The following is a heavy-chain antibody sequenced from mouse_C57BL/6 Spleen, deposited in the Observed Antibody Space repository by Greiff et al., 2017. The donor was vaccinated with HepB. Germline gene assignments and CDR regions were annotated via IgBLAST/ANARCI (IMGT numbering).Heavy chain of an antibody. Sequence: EVQRVESVAELVRPGASVKLSCTASGFNIKNTYMHWVKQRPEQGLEWIGRIDPANGNTKYAPKFQGKATITADTSSNTAYLQLSSLTSEDTAIYYCARGYYGNYGGYAMDYWGQGTSVTVSS. J-gene: IGHJ4*01. CDR1: GFNIKNTY. V-gene: IGHV14-3*01. CDR3: ARGYYGNYGGYAMDY. CDR2: IDPANGNT. D-gene: IGHD2-1*01.